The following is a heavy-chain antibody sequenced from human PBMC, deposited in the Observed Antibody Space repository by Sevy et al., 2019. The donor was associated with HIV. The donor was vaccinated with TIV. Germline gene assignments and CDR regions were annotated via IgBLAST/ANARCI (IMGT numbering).Heavy chain of an antibody. V-gene: IGHV3-23*01. D-gene: IGHD3-3*01. J-gene: IGHJ3*01. CDR3: TKVDFGGEGGFDL. Sequence: GGFLRLSCAASGFTFSNYAMNWVRQAPGKGLEWVSGISGSGGRTHYADSVKGRFTISRDNSKNTLYLQMNSLRAEDTAVYYCTKVDFGGEGGFDLWGQGTMVTVSS. CDR1: GFTFSNYA. CDR2: ISGSGGRT.